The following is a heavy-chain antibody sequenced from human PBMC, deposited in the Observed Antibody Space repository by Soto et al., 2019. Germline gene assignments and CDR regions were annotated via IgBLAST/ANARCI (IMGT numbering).Heavy chain of an antibody. V-gene: IGHV4-59*01. CDR3: AREGQPAAGTTPHN. Sequence: PSETLSLTCTVSVESISIYYWSWIRQPPGKGLEWIGYMYYSGSTNYNPSLKSRVTISVDTSKNQFSLKLSSVTAADTAVYYCAREGQPAAGTTPHNWGQGTLVTVSS. D-gene: IGHD6-13*01. CDR1: VESISIYY. CDR2: MYYSGST. J-gene: IGHJ4*02.